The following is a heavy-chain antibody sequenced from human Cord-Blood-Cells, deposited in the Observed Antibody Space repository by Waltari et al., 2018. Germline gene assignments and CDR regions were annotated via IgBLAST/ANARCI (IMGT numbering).Heavy chain of an antibody. CDR1: GLPFSSYW. CDR2: INSDGSST. CDR3: ARAGEYDILTGYSFDY. D-gene: IGHD3-9*01. V-gene: IGHV3-74*01. J-gene: IGHJ4*02. Sequence: EVQLVESGGGLVQPGGALRLSCAASGLPFSSYWMHWVRHAPGRGLVWVSRINSDGSSTSYADSVKGRFTISRDNAKNTLYLQMNSLRAEDTAVYYCARAGEYDILTGYSFDYWGQGTLVTVSS.